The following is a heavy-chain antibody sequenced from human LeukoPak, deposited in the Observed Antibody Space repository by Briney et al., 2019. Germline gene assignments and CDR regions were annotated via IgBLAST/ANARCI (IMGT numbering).Heavy chain of an antibody. D-gene: IGHD6-19*01. CDR1: GFTFSTYA. CDR2: IGGGGPTT. CDR3: ARGFLGGTDQYFDS. J-gene: IGHJ4*02. Sequence: GGSLRLSCAASGFTFSTYAMNWVRQAPAKGLEWVSTIGGGGPTTDYADSVKDRFTISRDNSKNTLYLQMNSLRAEDTAVYFCARGFLGGTDQYFDSWGQGTLVTVSP. V-gene: IGHV3-23*01.